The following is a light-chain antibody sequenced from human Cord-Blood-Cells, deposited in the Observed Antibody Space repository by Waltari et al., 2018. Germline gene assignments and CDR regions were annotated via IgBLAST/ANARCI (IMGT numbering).Light chain of an antibody. V-gene: IGKV1-8*01. Sequence: AIRVTQSQCSLSASTGDRVTITCRASQRISSYLAWYQQKPGKAPKLLIYAASTLQSGVPSRFSGSGSGTDFTLTISSLQSEDFATYYCQQYYSYPRTFGQGTKVEIK. CDR1: QRISSY. CDR2: AAS. J-gene: IGKJ1*01. CDR3: QQYYSYPRT.